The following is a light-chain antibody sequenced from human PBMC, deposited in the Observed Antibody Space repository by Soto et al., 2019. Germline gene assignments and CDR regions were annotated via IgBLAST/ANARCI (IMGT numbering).Light chain of an antibody. Sequence: EIGLTQSPGTLSLSPGESATLSCRASQSVTNTYLAWYQQRFGQAPRLLIYGASSRATGISDRFSGSGSGTDFTLTISRLEPEDFAVYYCQQYGRSPWTFGQGTTVESK. CDR1: QSVTNTY. V-gene: IGKV3-20*01. CDR2: GAS. CDR3: QQYGRSPWT. J-gene: IGKJ1*01.